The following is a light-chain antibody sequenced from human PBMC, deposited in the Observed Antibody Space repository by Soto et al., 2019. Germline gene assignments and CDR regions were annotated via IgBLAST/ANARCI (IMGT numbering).Light chain of an antibody. V-gene: IGLV2-14*03. J-gene: IGLJ1*01. CDR1: SSDVGGFNS. CDR2: DVV. Sequence: QSVLTKPASVYGLPGQSITISCTGTSSDVGGFNSVSWYQLRPGTAPKLILYDVVDRPSGVSYRFSGSKSGNTASLTISGLQAADEADYFCSSYTSTMTNVFGSGTKVTVL. CDR3: SSYTSTMTNV.